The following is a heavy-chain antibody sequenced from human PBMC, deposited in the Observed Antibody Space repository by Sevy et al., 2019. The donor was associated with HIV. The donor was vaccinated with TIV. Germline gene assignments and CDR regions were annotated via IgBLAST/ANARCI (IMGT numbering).Heavy chain of an antibody. CDR3: ARDRKAAFSRYPGVVYFHFGMDV. J-gene: IGHJ6*02. Sequence: GGSLRLSCAATGFMFKFYSMHWVRQAPGKGLEWVAVTSSDGTTTHYTDSVRGRFTVSRDNIKNILYLQMNTLRSDDTAVYYCARDRKAAFSRYPGVVYFHFGMDVWGQGTTVTVSS. CDR2: TSSDGTTT. D-gene: IGHD5-12*01. V-gene: IGHV3-30*04. CDR1: GFMFKFYS.